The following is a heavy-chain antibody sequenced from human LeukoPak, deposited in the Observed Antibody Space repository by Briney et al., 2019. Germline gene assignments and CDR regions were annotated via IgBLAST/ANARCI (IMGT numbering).Heavy chain of an antibody. CDR3: AELGITMIGGV. J-gene: IGHJ6*04. Sequence: GGSLRLSCAASGFTFSSYSMNWVRQAPGKGLEWVASISSSSSYIYYADSVKGRFTISRDNAKNSLYLQMNSLRAEDTAVYYCAELGITMIGGVWGKGTTVTISS. D-gene: IGHD3-10*02. CDR1: GFTFSSYS. CDR2: ISSSSSYI. V-gene: IGHV3-21*01.